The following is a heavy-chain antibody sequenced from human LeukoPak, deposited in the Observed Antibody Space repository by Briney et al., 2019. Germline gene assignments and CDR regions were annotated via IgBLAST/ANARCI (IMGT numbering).Heavy chain of an antibody. J-gene: IGHJ4*02. CDR2: IRSDGTKT. CDR1: GFTFSIYG. D-gene: IGHD5-12*01. Sequence: GSLRLSCAASGFTFSIYGMHWVRQAPGKGLEWVTFIRSDGTKTHYADSVKGRFTISRDNSKNTLFLQIDNLRVDDTAVYYCAREGSGLYWGQGTLVTVSS. V-gene: IGHV3-30*02. CDR3: AREGSGLY.